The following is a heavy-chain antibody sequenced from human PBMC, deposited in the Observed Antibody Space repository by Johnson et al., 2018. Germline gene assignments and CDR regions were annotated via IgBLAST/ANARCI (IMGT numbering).Heavy chain of an antibody. V-gene: IGHV3-11*01. CDR3: ARDPIFGVLRAGAFDS. J-gene: IGHJ3*02. Sequence: VQLLESGGGLVKPGGSLRLSCAASGFTFSDYYMSWIRQAPGQGLAWVSYISSSGSTIYYADPVKGRFTISRDNAKNSLYLQMNSLRAEDTAVYYCARDPIFGVLRAGAFDSWGQGTMVTVSS. CDR2: ISSSGSTI. CDR1: GFTFSDYY. D-gene: IGHD3-3*02.